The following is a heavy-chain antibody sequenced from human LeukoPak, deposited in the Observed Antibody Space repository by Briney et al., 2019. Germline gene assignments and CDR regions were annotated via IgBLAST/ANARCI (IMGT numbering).Heavy chain of an antibody. J-gene: IGHJ3*02. CDR1: GGSFSGYY. CDR3: ARGSGYTIPRREDAFDI. Sequence: SETLSLTCAVYGGSFSGYYWSWIRQPPGKGLEWIGEINHSGSTNYNPSLKSRVTISVDTSKNQFSLRLSSVTAADTAVYYCARGSGYTIPRREDAFDIWGQGTMVTVSS. V-gene: IGHV4-34*01. D-gene: IGHD6-13*01. CDR2: INHSGST.